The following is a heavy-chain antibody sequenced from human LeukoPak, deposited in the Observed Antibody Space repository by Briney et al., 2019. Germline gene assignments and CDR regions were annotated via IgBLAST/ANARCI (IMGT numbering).Heavy chain of an antibody. J-gene: IGHJ4*02. D-gene: IGHD6-19*01. V-gene: IGHV3-21*01. CDR1: GFTFSSYA. CDR2: ISSSSTNI. Sequence: GGSPRLSCAAFGFTFSSYAMSWVRQAPGKGLEWVSYISSSSTNIYYTDSVMGRFTISRDNAKNSLYLQMNSLRAEDTAVYYCARDDTAVAGTELDFWGQGTLVTVSS. CDR3: ARDDTAVAGTELDF.